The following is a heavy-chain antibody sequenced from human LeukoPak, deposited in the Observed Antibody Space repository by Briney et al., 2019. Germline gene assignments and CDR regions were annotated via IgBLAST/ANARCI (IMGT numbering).Heavy chain of an antibody. CDR1: GFIFSNNW. J-gene: IGHJ4*02. CDR2: IKSKTYGETT. Sequence: GGSLRLSCAASGFIFSNNWFSWVRQAPGKGLEWVGQIKSKTYGETTDYAEPVKGRFTISRDDAHDMVYLQLSSLRPEDTAVYYCITITITRGALWGLGTLVTVSS. D-gene: IGHD3-10*01. CDR3: ITITITRGAL. V-gene: IGHV3-15*01.